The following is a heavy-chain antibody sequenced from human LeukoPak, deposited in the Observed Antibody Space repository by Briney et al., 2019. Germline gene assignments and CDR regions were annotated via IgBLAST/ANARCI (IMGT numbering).Heavy chain of an antibody. CDR2: IYYSGST. J-gene: IGHJ4*02. CDR3: ARDCSSTSCYAAFNY. D-gene: IGHD2-2*01. V-gene: IGHV4-59*01. Sequence: SETLSLTCTVSGGSISSYYWSWIRPPPGKGLEWIGYIYYSGSTNYNPSLKSRVTISVDTSKNQFSLKLSSVTAADTVVYYCARDCSSTSCYAAFNYWGQGTLVNVSS. CDR1: GGSISSYY.